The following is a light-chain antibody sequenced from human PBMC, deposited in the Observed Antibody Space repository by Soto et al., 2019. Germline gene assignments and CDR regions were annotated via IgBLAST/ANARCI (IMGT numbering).Light chain of an antibody. Sequence: QSVLTQPASVSGSPGQSITISCTGTSSDVGGYDYVSWYQHYPGKAPKLMIYDVGNRPSGVSNRFSGSKSGNTASLTISGLQAQDEADYYCSSYSSSNTQVFGTGPKVTVL. J-gene: IGLJ1*01. V-gene: IGLV2-14*03. CDR2: DVG. CDR1: SSDVGGYDY. CDR3: SSYSSSNTQV.